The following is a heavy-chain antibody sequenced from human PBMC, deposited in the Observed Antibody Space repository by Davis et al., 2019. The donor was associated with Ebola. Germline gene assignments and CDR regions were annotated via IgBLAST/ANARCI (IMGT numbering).Heavy chain of an antibody. CDR1: GFTLSNYD. D-gene: IGHD2-15*01. CDR3: ARYCHYTDCSYFDC. J-gene: IGHJ4*02. CDR2: FSASEGHK. V-gene: IGHV3-23*01. Sequence: PGGSLRLSCAASGFTLSNYDMSWVRHVPGKGLEWVSTFSASEGHKHYSDSVRRRFTISRDNSKNTLYLQRNSLRAEDKATYYCARYCHYTDCSYFDCWGQGTMVAVSS.